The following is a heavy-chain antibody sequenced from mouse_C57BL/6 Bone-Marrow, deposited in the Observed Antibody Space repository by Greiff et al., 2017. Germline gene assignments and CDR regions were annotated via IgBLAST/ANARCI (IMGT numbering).Heavy chain of an antibody. CDR2: IYPRSGNT. CDR1: GYTFTSYG. CDR3: ARKGAAQAWFAY. J-gene: IGHJ3*01. Sequence: VQLVESGAELARPGASVKLSCKASGYTFTSYGISWVKQRTGQGLEWIGEIYPRSGNTYYNEKFKGKATLTADKSSSTAYMELRSLTSEDSAVYFCARKGAAQAWFAYWGQGTLVTVSA. V-gene: IGHV1-81*01. D-gene: IGHD3-2*02.